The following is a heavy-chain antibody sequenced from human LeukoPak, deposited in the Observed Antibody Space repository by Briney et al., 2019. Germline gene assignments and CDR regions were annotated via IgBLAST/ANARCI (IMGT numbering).Heavy chain of an antibody. D-gene: IGHD3-22*01. CDR2: ISAYNGNT. V-gene: IGHV1-18*01. J-gene: IGHJ4*02. CDR1: GYTFTSYD. Sequence: ASVKVSCKASGYTFTSYDINWVRQATGQGLEWMGWISAYNGNTNYAQKLQGRVTMTTDTSTSTAYMELRSLRSDDTAVYYCARDGALPYYYDSSGYYKRPFDYWGQGTLVTVSS. CDR3: ARDGALPYYYDSSGYYKRPFDY.